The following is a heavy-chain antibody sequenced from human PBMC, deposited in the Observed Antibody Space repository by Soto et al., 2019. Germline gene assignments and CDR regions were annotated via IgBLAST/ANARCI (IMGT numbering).Heavy chain of an antibody. V-gene: IGHV1-18*01. CDR1: GYTFTRYG. D-gene: IGHD2-8*01. CDR2: ISGYNGNT. Sequence: ASVKVSCKTSGYTFTRYGVSWVRQAPGQGLEWMGLISGYNGNTKEAHKFEGRVILTTDTAANTAHMELRSLTSNDTAVYYCARGSAYSTPWGCDSWGQGTLGTVSS. CDR3: ARGSAYSTPWGCDS. J-gene: IGHJ4*02.